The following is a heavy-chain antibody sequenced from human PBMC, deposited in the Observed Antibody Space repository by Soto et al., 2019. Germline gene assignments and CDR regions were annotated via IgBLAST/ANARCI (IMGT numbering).Heavy chain of an antibody. Sequence: SETLSLTCIVSGDSISPYYWPWIRQPPGKGLEWIGHIYYSGSPNYNPSLKSRVTISVDTSKSQFSLKLSSVTAADTAVYYCARDVSPTYWGQGRLVTVSS. J-gene: IGHJ4*02. CDR2: IYYSGSP. CDR1: GDSISPYY. V-gene: IGHV4-59*01. CDR3: ARDVSPTY.